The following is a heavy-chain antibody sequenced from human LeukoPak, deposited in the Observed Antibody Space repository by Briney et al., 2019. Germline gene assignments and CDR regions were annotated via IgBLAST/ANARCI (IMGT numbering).Heavy chain of an antibody. Sequence: GGSLRLCCAASGFTFSSYAMSWVRQAPGKGLEWVSAISGSGGSTYYADSVKGRFTISRDNSKNTLYLQMNSLRAEDTAVYYCAKDQRGVTGNESFDYWGQGTLVTVSS. J-gene: IGHJ4*02. CDR2: ISGSGGST. CDR1: GFTFSSYA. CDR3: AKDQRGVTGNESFDY. V-gene: IGHV3-23*01. D-gene: IGHD3-3*01.